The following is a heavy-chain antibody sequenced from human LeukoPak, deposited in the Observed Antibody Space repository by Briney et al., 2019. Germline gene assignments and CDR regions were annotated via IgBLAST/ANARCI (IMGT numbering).Heavy chain of an antibody. Sequence: ASETLSLTCTVSGGSVSSGDYYWSWIRQPPGKGLEWIGYIYYSGSTYYNPSLKSRVTISVDTSKNQFSLKLSSVTAADTAVYYCARGITMVRGVLWFDPWGQGTLVTVSS. CDR1: GGSVSSGDYY. V-gene: IGHV4-30-4*01. CDR3: ARGITMVRGVLWFDP. CDR2: IYYSGST. D-gene: IGHD3-10*01. J-gene: IGHJ5*02.